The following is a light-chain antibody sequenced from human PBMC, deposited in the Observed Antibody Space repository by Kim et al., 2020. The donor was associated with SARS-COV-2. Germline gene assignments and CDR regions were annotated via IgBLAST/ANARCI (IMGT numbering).Light chain of an antibody. V-gene: IGKV1-27*01. CDR1: QSISNY. CDR3: QKYSSAPLT. J-gene: IGKJ4*01. Sequence: VGNRVTITGRTSQSISNYLAWYQQKPGKVPKLLIYAASTLLSGVPSRFSSSGSVTDFTLTISSLQPEDVATYYCQKYSSAPLTFVGGTKVEI. CDR2: AAS.